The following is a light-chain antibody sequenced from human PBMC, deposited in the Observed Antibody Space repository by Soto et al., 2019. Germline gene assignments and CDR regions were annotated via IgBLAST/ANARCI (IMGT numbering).Light chain of an antibody. J-gene: IGLJ1*01. CDR3: SSFAGSGTAHFV. CDR2: EVS. CDR1: SSDVGGYNY. V-gene: IGLV2-14*01. Sequence: QSVLTQPASVSGSPGQSITISCTGTSSDVGGYNYVSWYQQVPGKTPKLMIYEVSNRPSGVSNRFSGSKSGNTASLTISGLQSEDEDDYYCSSFAGSGTAHFVFGKGTKVTV.